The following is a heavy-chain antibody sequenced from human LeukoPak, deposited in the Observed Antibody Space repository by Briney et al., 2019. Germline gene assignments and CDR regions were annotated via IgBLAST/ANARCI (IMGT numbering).Heavy chain of an antibody. Sequence: ASVKVSCNASGYTFTNYGISWVRQAPGQGLEWMGWISAYNGNTVCAQKLQGRVTMTTDTSTSTAYMELRSLRSDDTAVYYCARDRWSSSASAAPDDYWGQGTLVTVSS. CDR1: GYTFTNYG. D-gene: IGHD6-6*01. CDR3: ARDRWSSSASAAPDDY. V-gene: IGHV1-18*01. CDR2: ISAYNGNT. J-gene: IGHJ4*02.